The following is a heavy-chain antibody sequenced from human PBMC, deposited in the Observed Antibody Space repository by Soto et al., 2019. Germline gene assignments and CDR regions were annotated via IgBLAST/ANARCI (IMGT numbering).Heavy chain of an antibody. D-gene: IGHD5-12*01. CDR3: ASPPIVATIVNYYYGMDV. CDR1: GYTFTSYD. J-gene: IGHJ6*02. CDR2: MNPNSGTA. Sequence: ASVKVSCKASGYTFTSYDINWVRQATGQGLEWMGWMNPNSGTADYAQKFQGRVTITADESTSTAYMELSSLRSEDTAVYYCASPPIVATIVNYYYGMDVWGQGTTVTVSS. V-gene: IGHV1-8*01.